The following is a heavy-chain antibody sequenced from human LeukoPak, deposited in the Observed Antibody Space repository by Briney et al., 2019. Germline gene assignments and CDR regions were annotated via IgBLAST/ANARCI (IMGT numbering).Heavy chain of an antibody. CDR2: ISNSGSAM. J-gene: IGHJ4*02. CDR1: GFTFSSYE. D-gene: IGHD1-1*01. Sequence: PGGSLRHSCAASGFTFSSYEMNWVRQAPGKGLEWVSYISNSGSAMYYADSVKGRFTISRDNAKNSLYLQMNSLRAEDTAVYYCTLQNFDFWGQGTVVTVSS. V-gene: IGHV3-48*03. CDR3: TLQNFDF.